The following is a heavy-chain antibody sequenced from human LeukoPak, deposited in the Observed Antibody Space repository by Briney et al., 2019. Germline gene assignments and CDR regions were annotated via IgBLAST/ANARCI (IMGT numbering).Heavy chain of an antibody. CDR2: IDPSDSYT. CDR1: GYSFASYW. CDR3: ARPIIDGYNIFHAFDI. J-gene: IGHJ3*02. Sequence: GESLRISCKGSGYSFASYWISWVRQMPGKGLEWMGRIDPSDSYTNYSPSFQGHVTISAGKSISTAYLQWSSLKASDTAMYYCARPIIDGYNIFHAFDIWGQGTMVTVSS. V-gene: IGHV5-10-1*01. D-gene: IGHD5-24*01.